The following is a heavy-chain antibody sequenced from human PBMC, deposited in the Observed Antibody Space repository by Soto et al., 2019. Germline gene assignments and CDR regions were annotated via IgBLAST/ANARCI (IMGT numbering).Heavy chain of an antibody. J-gene: IGHJ6*03. CDR3: ARETPGYSYGEDYYYYYMDV. CDR1: GYTFTSYG. CDR2: ISANIGKA. Sequence: ASVKVSCKASGYTFTSYGISWVRQAPGQGLEWMGRISANIGKANYAQKFQGRVTITTDTSTSTAYMELSSLRSEDTAVYYCARETPGYSYGEDYYYYYMDVWGKGTTVTVSS. V-gene: IGHV1-18*01. D-gene: IGHD5-18*01.